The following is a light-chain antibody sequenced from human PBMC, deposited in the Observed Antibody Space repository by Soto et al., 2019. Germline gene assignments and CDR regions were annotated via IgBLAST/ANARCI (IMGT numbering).Light chain of an antibody. CDR2: GNS. J-gene: IGLJ2*01. CDR1: SSNIGADYD. V-gene: IGLV1-40*01. Sequence: QSVLTQPPSVSGAPGQRVTISCTGSSSNIGADYDVHWYQHLPGTAPKVLIYGNSNRPSGVPDRISGSKSGTSASLAITGLQAEDEADYYCQSYDSSMSVVVFGGGTKLTV. CDR3: QSYDSSMSVVV.